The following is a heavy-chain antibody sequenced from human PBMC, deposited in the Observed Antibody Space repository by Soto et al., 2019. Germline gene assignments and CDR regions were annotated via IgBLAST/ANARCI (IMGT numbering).Heavy chain of an antibody. J-gene: IGHJ6*02. CDR2: ISYDGSNK. D-gene: IGHD4-17*01. Sequence: QVQLVESGGGVVQPGRSLRLSCAASGFTFSSYGMHWVRQAPGKGLEWVAVISYDGSNKYYADSVKGRFTISRDNSKNTLYLQMNSMRAEDTAVYYCAKGSDYGSFPDRMDVWGQGTTVTVSS. CDR1: GFTFSSYG. CDR3: AKGSDYGSFPDRMDV. V-gene: IGHV3-30*18.